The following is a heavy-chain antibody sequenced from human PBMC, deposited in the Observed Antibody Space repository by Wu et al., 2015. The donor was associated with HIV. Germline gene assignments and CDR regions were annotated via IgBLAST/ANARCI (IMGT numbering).Heavy chain of an antibody. CDR1: GDTFTISA. CDR3: ARDGIDYGGYSHNVYYFDY. D-gene: IGHD4-23*01. CDR2: IISISGTA. J-gene: IGHJ4*02. V-gene: IGHV1-69*13. Sequence: QVQLVQSGAEVEKPGSSVKVSCKASGDTFTISAISWVRQAPGQGLEWIGRIISISGTANYAQKFQDRVAITADKSTRTAYMELSSLRSEDTAVYYCARDGIDYGGYSHNVYYFDYWGQGTLVTVSS.